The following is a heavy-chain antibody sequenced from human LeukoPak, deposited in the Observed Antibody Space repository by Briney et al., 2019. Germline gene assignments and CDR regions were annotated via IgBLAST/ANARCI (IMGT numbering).Heavy chain of an antibody. CDR1: GFTFSSYG. D-gene: IGHD6-13*01. CDR3: ARGYSSSWLPSSALRFDP. J-gene: IGHJ5*02. CDR2: IWYDGSNK. Sequence: PGRSLRLSCAASGFTFSSYGMHWVRQAPGKGLEWVAVIWYDGSNKYYADSVKGRFTISRDNSKNTLYLQMNSLRADDTAVYYCARGYSSSWLPSSALRFDPWGQGTLVTVSS. V-gene: IGHV3-33*01.